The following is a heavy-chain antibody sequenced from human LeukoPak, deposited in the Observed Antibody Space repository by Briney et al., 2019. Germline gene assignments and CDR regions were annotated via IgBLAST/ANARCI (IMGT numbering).Heavy chain of an antibody. Sequence: ASVKVSCTASGYTFTGYYMYWVRQTPGQRREWVGWIKPKSGGTNYAQKFQGRGTIRRDTSINTAYMELSRLRSDDTAVYYCASGSNQGYWGQGTLVTVSS. D-gene: IGHD1-26*01. V-gene: IGHV1-2*02. CDR3: ASGSNQGY. J-gene: IGHJ4*02. CDR2: IKPKSGGT. CDR1: GYTFTGYY.